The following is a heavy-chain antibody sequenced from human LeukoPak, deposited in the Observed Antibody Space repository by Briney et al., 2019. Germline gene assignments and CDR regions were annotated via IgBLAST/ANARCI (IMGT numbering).Heavy chain of an antibody. Sequence: SETLSLTCSVSGGSISNYYWSWIRQPPGKGLEWIGYIHYSGSTNYNRSLKSRVTISVDTSKNQFSLKLSSVTAADTAVYYCARTTSSSWYSLFDYWGQGTLVTVSS. CDR3: ARTTSSSWYSLFDY. D-gene: IGHD6-13*01. V-gene: IGHV4-59*12. J-gene: IGHJ4*02. CDR2: IHYSGST. CDR1: GGSISNYY.